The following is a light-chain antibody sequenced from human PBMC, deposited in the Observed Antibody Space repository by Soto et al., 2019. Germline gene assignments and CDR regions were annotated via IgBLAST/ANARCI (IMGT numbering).Light chain of an antibody. J-gene: IGLJ2*01. Sequence: QAVVTQEPSLTVSPGGTVTLTCASSTGAVTSGHYPYWFQQKPGQAPKTLIYDTTNKQTWSPARFSGSLLGGKAALTLSGAQPEDEADYYCLLVYSGIVVFGGGTKVTVL. CDR2: DTT. CDR3: LLVYSGIVV. CDR1: TGAVTSGHY. V-gene: IGLV7-46*01.